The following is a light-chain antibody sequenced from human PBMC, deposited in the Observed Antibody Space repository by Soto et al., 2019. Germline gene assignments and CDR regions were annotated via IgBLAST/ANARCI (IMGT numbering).Light chain of an antibody. CDR1: QSVGTN. Sequence: EIVMTQSPATLSLSPGEGATLSCRASQSVGTNLAWYQRKPGQAPRLLIYGASTRATGIPARFSGSGSGIEFTLTISSLQSEDFAVYYCQQYNYWPFTFGQGTKLEIK. CDR3: QQYNYWPFT. CDR2: GAS. V-gene: IGKV3-15*01. J-gene: IGKJ2*01.